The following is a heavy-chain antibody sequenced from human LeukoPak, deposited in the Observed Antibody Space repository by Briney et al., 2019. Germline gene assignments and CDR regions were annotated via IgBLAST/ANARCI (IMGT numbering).Heavy chain of an antibody. J-gene: IGHJ4*02. CDR1: GGTFSSNA. CDR3: ARDGITGTTGLDY. CDR2: IIPILGIA. D-gene: IGHD1-7*01. Sequence: SVKVSCKASGGTFSSNAISWVRQAPGQGLEWMGRIIPILGIANYAQKFQGGVTITADKSTSTAYMELSSLRSEDTAVYYCARDGITGTTGLDYWGQGTLVTVSS. V-gene: IGHV1-69*04.